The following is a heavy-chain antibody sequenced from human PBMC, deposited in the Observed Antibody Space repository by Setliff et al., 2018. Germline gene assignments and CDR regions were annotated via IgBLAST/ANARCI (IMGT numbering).Heavy chain of an antibody. J-gene: IGHJ6*03. D-gene: IGHD5-18*01. Sequence: GASVKVSCKASGGTFSSYAISWVRQAPGQGLEWMGGTIPMFGTIDYARKFQGRVTIITDESTTTAYMELSSLGSEDTAVYYCVREGVDTRSSTDYRYYMDVWGKGTTVTVSS. CDR1: GGTFSSYA. CDR2: TIPMFGTI. V-gene: IGHV1-69*05. CDR3: VREGVDTRSSTDYRYYMDV.